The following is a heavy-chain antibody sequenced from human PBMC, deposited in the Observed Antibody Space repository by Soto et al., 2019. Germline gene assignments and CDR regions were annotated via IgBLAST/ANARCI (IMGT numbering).Heavy chain of an antibody. V-gene: IGHV3-23*01. CDR1: GFTFSNYA. CDR3: VREGSGWYSRGSLDF. D-gene: IGHD6-19*01. J-gene: IGHJ3*01. CDR2: ISGSGGSA. Sequence: SLRLSCAASGFTFSNYAMNWVRQAAGMGLEWVSVISGSGGSADYADSVQGRFTISRDNSKNTLYLQMNSLRAEDTAIYYCVREGSGWYSRGSLDFWGRGTMVTVSS.